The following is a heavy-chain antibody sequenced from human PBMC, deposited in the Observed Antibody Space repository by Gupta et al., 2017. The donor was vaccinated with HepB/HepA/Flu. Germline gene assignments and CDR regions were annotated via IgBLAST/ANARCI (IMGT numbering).Heavy chain of an antibody. CDR2: INHSGST. V-gene: IGHV4-34*01. CDR3: ARAGVPLRYCSSTSCYRGSGWFDP. J-gene: IGHJ5*02. CDR1: GGSFSGYY. Sequence: QVQLQQWGAGLLKPSETLSLTCAVYGGSFSGYYWSWIRQPPGKGLEWIGEINHSGSTNYNPSLKSRVTISVDTSKNQFSLKLSSVTAADTAVYYCARAGVPLRYCSSTSCYRGSGWFDPWGQGTLVTVSS. D-gene: IGHD2-2*02.